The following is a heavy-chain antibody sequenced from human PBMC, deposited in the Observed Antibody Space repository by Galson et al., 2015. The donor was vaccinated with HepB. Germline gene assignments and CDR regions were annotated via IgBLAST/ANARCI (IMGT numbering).Heavy chain of an antibody. CDR2: IYTSGST. CDR3: ASTSTVTDYYYYYGMDV. Sequence: TLSLTCTVSGGSISSGSYYWSWIRQPAGKGLEWIGRIYTSGSTNYNPSLKSRVTISVDTSKNQFSLKLSSVTAADTAVYYCASTSTVTDYYYYYGMDVWGQGTTVTVSS. CDR1: GGSISSGSYY. V-gene: IGHV4-61*02. D-gene: IGHD4-11*01. J-gene: IGHJ6*02.